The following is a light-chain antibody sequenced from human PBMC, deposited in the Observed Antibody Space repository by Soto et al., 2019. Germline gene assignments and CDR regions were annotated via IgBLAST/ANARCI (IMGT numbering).Light chain of an antibody. V-gene: IGKV3-20*01. CDR3: QQYGNSRWT. CDR2: GTA. J-gene: IGKJ1*01. Sequence: EIVLTQSPATLSLSPGERATLSCRASQSVSSSSLAWYQQTSGQAPRLLIYGTANRGTGIPDRFSGSGSGTDFTLTISRLEPEDFAVYYCQQYGNSRWTFGQGTKVEIK. CDR1: QSVSSSS.